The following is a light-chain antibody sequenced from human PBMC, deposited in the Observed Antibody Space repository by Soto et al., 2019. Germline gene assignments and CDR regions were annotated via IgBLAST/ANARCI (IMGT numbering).Light chain of an antibody. J-gene: IGKJ1*01. CDR1: QSVSSN. CDR3: QQRSNWPRT. CDR2: DAS. Sequence: EIVLTQSPATLSLSPGERATLSCRASQSVSSNLAWYQHKPGQAPRLLIYDASNRATGIPDRFSGSGSGTDFTLTISSLEPEDFAAYYCQQRSNWPRTFGQGTKVEIK. V-gene: IGKV3-11*01.